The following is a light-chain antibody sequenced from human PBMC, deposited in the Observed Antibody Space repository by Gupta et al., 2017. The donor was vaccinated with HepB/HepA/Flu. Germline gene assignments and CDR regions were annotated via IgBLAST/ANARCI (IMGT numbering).Light chain of an antibody. J-gene: IGLJ2*01. Sequence: QSVLTQPSSASGTPGQRVTISCSGSSSNIGGSTLTWDRQFPGTAPKLLIYTNNQRPSGVPDRFSGSKSGTSASLAISGLQSEDEANYYCASWDDSLNGVVFGGGTKLTVL. V-gene: IGLV1-44*01. CDR1: SSNIGGST. CDR2: TNN. CDR3: ASWDDSLNGVV.